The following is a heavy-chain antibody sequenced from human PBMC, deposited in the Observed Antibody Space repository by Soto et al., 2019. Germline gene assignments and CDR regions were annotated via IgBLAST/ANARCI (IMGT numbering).Heavy chain of an antibody. J-gene: IGHJ6*02. D-gene: IGHD3-16*01. V-gene: IGHV1-18*01. CDR3: AMVDNYVTPTPQDV. CDR2: SSPYTGDT. CDR1: GYIFVNYG. Sequence: QVQLVQSGDEMKKPGASVRVSCKASGYIFVNYGIAWVRQDPGQGLGWMGWSSPYTGDTHSASKVQGRLTMTTDTATSTAYMDLGSMTSDDTAVYYCAMVDNYVTPTPQDVWGQGTTVTVSS.